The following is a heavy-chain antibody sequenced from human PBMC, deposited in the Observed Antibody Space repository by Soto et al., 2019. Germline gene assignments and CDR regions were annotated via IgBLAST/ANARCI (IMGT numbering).Heavy chain of an antibody. CDR1: GFTFSSYA. J-gene: IGHJ6*02. CDR2: ISGSGGST. V-gene: IGHV3-23*01. Sequence: GGSLRLSCAASGFTFSSYAMSWVRQAPGKGLEWVSAISGSGGSTYYADSVKGRFTISRDNSKNTLYLQMNSLRAEDTAVYYCAKEPGREQWLVPYYYYGMDVWGQGTTVTVSS. CDR3: AKEPGREQWLVPYYYYGMDV. D-gene: IGHD6-19*01.